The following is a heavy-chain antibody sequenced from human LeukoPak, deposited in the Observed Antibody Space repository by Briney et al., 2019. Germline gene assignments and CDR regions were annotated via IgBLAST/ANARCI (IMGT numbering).Heavy chain of an antibody. CDR1: GFPFSSYA. CDR3: AKGCIITSCAEGRWFDP. V-gene: IGHV3-23*01. D-gene: IGHD2-2*01. Sequence: GGSLRLSCAASGFPFSSYAMSWVRQAPGKGLEWVSSIGSGVRTYDADSVKGRFTISRDNSKNTLYLQMNSLRAEDTAIYYCAKGCIITSCAEGRWFDPWGQGTLVTVSS. J-gene: IGHJ5*02. CDR2: IGSGVRT.